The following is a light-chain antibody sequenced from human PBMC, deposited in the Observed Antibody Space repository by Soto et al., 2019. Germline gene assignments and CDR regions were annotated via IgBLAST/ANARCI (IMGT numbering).Light chain of an antibody. Sequence: DIQMTQSPSTLSASVGDRVTITCRASQSISNWLAWYQQKPGKAPKLLIYDVSRLESGVPSRFSGSGSGTEFTLTISSLQPDDFATYYCQQYNSYPCTFGQGTKVDIK. CDR3: QQYNSYPCT. CDR2: DVS. V-gene: IGKV1-5*01. J-gene: IGKJ1*01. CDR1: QSISNW.